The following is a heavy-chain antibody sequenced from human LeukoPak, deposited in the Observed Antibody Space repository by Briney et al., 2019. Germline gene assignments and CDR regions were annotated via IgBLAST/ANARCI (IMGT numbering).Heavy chain of an antibody. CDR3: ARRLDSSSWGYYYYMDV. CDR2: MNPNNGDS. D-gene: IGHD6-13*01. Sequence: GASVTVSCKASGYTFTNYHINWVRQATGQGLEWMGWMNPNNGDSGYAQKFQGRVTITRDTSISTSYMELRSLRSDDTAVYYCARRLDSSSWGYYYYMDVWGKGTTVTVSS. J-gene: IGHJ6*03. V-gene: IGHV1-8*03. CDR1: GYTFTNYH.